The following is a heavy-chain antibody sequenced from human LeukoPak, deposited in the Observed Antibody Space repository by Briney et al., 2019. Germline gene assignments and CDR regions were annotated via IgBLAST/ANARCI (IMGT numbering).Heavy chain of an antibody. J-gene: IGHJ4*02. CDR3: ARANIAVAVPFDY. CDR2: IIPIFGTA. CDR1: GGTFSSYA. Sequence: SVKVSCKASGGTFSSYAISWVRQAPGQELEWMGGIIPIFGTANYAQKFQGRVTITADESTSTAYMELSSLRSEDTAVYYCARANIAVAVPFDYWGQGTLVTVSS. V-gene: IGHV1-69*13. D-gene: IGHD6-19*01.